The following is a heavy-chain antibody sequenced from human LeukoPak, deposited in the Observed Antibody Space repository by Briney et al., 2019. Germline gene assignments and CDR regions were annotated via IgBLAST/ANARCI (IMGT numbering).Heavy chain of an antibody. CDR1: GVSIRSTDYY. CDR2: VFYNGNT. Sequence: SETLSLTCSVSGVSIRSTDYYWVWIRQPPGKGLDWIGHVFYNGNTYSNPSLKSRVTISVDTSKNQFSLKLRSLTAADTAVYYYARGTTNYYYYYMDVWGKGTTVTVSS. D-gene: IGHD1-14*01. CDR3: ARGTTNYYYYYMDV. J-gene: IGHJ6*03. V-gene: IGHV4-39*07.